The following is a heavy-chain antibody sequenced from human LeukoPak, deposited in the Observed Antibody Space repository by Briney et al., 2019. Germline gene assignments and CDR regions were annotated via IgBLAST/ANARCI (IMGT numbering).Heavy chain of an antibody. CDR2: IYYSGST. CDR3: ARRGVGRGAVDY. Sequence: ASETLSLTCTVSGGSISRYYWSWIRQHPGKGLGWIGYIYYSGSTNYNPSLKSRVTISVDTSKNQFSLKLSSVTAADTAVYYCARRGVGRGAVDYWGQGTLVTVSS. D-gene: IGHD5-12*01. V-gene: IGHV4-59*08. J-gene: IGHJ4*02. CDR1: GGSISRYY.